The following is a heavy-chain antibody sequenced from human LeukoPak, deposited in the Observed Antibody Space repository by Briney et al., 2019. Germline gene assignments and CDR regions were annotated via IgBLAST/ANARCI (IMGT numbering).Heavy chain of an antibody. CDR2: MYYSGST. J-gene: IGHJ4*02. Sequence: SETLSLTCAVYGGSFSSYYWGWIRQPPGKGLEWIGSMYYSGSTYYNPSLKSRVTISVYTSKNQFSLKLSSVTAADTAVYYCARHGGLWRWLQFTTHLDYWGQGTLVTVSA. V-gene: IGHV4-39*01. CDR3: ARHGGLWRWLQFTTHLDY. D-gene: IGHD5-24*01. CDR1: GGSFSSYY.